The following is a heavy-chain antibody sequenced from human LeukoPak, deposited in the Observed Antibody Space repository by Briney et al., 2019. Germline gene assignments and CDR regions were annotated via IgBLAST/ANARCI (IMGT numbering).Heavy chain of an antibody. CDR3: AKSRVAATAALAFDY. D-gene: IGHD2-15*01. CDR1: GFTLSSYA. CDR2: ISGSGSST. J-gene: IGHJ4*02. V-gene: IGHV3-23*01. Sequence: GRSLRLSCAASGFTLSSYAMSSARQAPGDGLEWVSSISGSGSSTYYADSVKGRFTISRDNSKNTLYLQMNSLRAEETAVYYCAKSRVAATAALAFDYWGQGTLVTVSS.